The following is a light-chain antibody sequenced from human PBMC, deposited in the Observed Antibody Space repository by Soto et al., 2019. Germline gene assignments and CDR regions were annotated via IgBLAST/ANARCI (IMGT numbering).Light chain of an antibody. Sequence: EIVLTQSPGTLSLSPGERATLPCRASPSVNSRDLAWYQQKPGQAPRLLIYSASTRATGIPDRFSGSGSGPDFTLTISRVEPEDFAVYYCQQYNNWPWTFGQGTKVEIK. CDR2: SAS. CDR1: PSVNSRD. CDR3: QQYNNWPWT. J-gene: IGKJ1*01. V-gene: IGKV3-20*01.